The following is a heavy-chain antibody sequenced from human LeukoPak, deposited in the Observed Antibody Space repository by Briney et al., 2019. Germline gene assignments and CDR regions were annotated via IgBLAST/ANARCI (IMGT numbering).Heavy chain of an antibody. CDR2: INKDGSST. Sequence: GGSLRLSCAVSGFTFSSYWMHWVRQAPGKGLLWVSHINKDGSSTDYADSVKGRFTISRDNAKNTLYLQMNSLRAEDTAVYYCATDPHYGAGYYYYYYMDVWGKGTTVTVSS. J-gene: IGHJ6*03. D-gene: IGHD3-10*01. V-gene: IGHV3-74*01. CDR3: ATDPHYGAGYYYYYYMDV. CDR1: GFTFSSYW.